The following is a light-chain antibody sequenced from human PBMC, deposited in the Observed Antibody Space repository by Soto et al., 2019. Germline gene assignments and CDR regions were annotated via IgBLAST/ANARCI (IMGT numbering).Light chain of an antibody. CDR1: SSDVGGYNY. Sequence: QSALTQPASVSGSPGQSITISCTGTSSDVGGYNYVSWYQQHPGKAPKLMIYDVSNRPSGVSNRFSGSKSGNTASLTISGLQAEDEADYYCSSYRSSSTYVFGTGTKDTVL. CDR2: DVS. J-gene: IGLJ1*01. V-gene: IGLV2-14*01. CDR3: SSYRSSSTYV.